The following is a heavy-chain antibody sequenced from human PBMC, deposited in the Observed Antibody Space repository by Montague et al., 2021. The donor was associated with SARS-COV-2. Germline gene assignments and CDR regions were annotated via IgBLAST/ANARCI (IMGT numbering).Heavy chain of an antibody. CDR1: GGPISGSSDD. V-gene: IGHV4-39*01. D-gene: IGHD5-18*01. Sequence: SETLSLTCTVTGGPISGSSDDWGWIRQSPGKGLDWIASVYYSGNTYYXPSLKSRLTISVDTSKNQFSLKLNSVTAADTALYYCARREYSYGWGDWGQGTLVTVSS. CDR3: ARREYSYGWGD. J-gene: IGHJ4*02. CDR2: VYYSGNT.